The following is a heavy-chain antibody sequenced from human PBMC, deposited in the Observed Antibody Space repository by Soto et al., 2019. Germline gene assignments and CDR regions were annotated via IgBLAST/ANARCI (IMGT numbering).Heavy chain of an antibody. D-gene: IGHD4-4*01. CDR2: IYYSGST. CDR1: GGSISSYY. CDR3: ARVGNTQNYYGMDA. V-gene: IGHV4-59*12. J-gene: IGHJ6*02. Sequence: ETLSLTCTVSGGSISSYYWSWIRQPPGKGLEWIGYIYYSGSTNCNPSLKSRVTISVDTSKNQFSLKLSSVTAADTAVYYCARVGNTQNYYGMDALCQETTLTISS.